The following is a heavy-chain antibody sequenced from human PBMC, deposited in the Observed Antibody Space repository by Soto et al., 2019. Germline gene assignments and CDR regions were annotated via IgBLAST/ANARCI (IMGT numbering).Heavy chain of an antibody. J-gene: IGHJ6*02. Sequence: SGPTLVNPTQTLTLTCTVSGFSLSGSGMRVTWIRQPPGKALEWLARIDWEDTKLYSTSLKTRLTISKDTSKNQVVLTMTNADPADTGTHYRPRAFYRMDVWGQGTTVTVSS. CDR3: PRAFYRMDV. CDR2: IDWEDTK. CDR1: GFSLSGSGMR. V-gene: IGHV2-70*04.